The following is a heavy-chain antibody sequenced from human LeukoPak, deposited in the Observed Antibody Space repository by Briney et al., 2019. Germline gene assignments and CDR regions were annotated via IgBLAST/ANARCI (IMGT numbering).Heavy chain of an antibody. V-gene: IGHV4-59*06. Sequence: PSETLSLTCTVSGGAISSYYWSWIRQHPGKGLEWIGYIYYSGSTYYNPSLKSRVTISVDTSKNQFSLKLSSVTAADTAVYYCARVPPGIVATNYFDYWGQGTLVTVSS. CDR1: GGAISSYY. D-gene: IGHD5-12*01. CDR2: IYYSGST. J-gene: IGHJ4*02. CDR3: ARVPPGIVATNYFDY.